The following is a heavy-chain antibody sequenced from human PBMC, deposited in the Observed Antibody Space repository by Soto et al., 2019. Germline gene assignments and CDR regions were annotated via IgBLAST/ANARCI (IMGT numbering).Heavy chain of an antibody. Sequence: LRLSCAASGFTFSSYAMTWVRQAPGKGLEWVSGIGGSGASTCHADSVKGRFSISRDNSKNTLYLQMNSLRAEDTAVYYCVKDLVRSYYGAIYYGMDVWGQGTTVTVSS. D-gene: IGHD1-26*01. J-gene: IGHJ6*02. V-gene: IGHV3-23*01. CDR2: IGGSGAST. CDR1: GFTFSSYA. CDR3: VKDLVRSYYGAIYYGMDV.